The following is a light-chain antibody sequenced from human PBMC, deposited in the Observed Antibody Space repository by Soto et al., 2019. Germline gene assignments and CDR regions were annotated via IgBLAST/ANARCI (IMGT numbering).Light chain of an antibody. CDR3: QQYKSFSLT. V-gene: IGKV1-5*03. CDR2: KTS. J-gene: IGKJ4*01. CDR1: QSISSW. Sequence: DIQMTQSPSTVSASVGDRVTITCRASQSISSWLAWYQQKPGKAPKLLIYKTSNLESGVPSRFSGSGSGTEFSLTISSLQPDDFATYYCQQYKSFSLTFGGGTKVDIK.